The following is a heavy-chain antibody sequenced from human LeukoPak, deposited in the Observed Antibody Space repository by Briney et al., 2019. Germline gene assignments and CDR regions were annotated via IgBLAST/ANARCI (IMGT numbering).Heavy chain of an antibody. J-gene: IGHJ4*02. CDR1: GFTFSSYW. CDR2: INSDGSST. Sequence: PGGSLRLSCAASGFTFSSYWMHWVRQAPGKGLVWVSRINSDGSSTSYADSVKGRFTISRDNAKNTLYLQMNSLRAEDTAVYYCARAPRYYYDSSDYPDYWGQGTLVTVSS. CDR3: ARAPRYYYDSSDYPDY. D-gene: IGHD3-22*01. V-gene: IGHV3-74*01.